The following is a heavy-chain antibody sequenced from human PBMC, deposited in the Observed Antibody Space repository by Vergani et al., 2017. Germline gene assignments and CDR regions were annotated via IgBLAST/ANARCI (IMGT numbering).Heavy chain of an antibody. J-gene: IGHJ1*01. D-gene: IGHD1-1*01. CDR2: IQKDGIDK. V-gene: IGHV3-30*02. CDR3: ATKSCGTPGCQIGDFRE. CDR1: GFPFSTYG. Sequence: QVQLVESGGGVVQPGESLRLSCAASGFPFSTYGMHWVRQAPGKGLEWVAFIQKDGIDKFYADSVRGRFTISRDISKNTLYLQMNSLRTEDTAVYYCATKSCGTPGCQIGDFREWGQGTLVTVSS.